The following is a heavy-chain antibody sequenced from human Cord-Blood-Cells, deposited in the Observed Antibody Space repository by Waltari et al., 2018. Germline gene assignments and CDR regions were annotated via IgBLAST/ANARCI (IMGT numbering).Heavy chain of an antibody. CDR1: GFTFSSYW. CDR3: ARAGDSIAAAGDY. D-gene: IGHD6-13*01. J-gene: IGHJ4*02. V-gene: IGHV3-7*05. Sequence: EVQLVESGGGLVQPGGSLRLSCAASGFTFSSYWMSWVRQAPGKGLEWVANIKQEGSEKYYVDYVKGRFPISRDNAKNSLYLQMTSLRAEDTAVYYCARAGDSIAAAGDYWGQGTLVTVSS. CDR2: IKQEGSEK.